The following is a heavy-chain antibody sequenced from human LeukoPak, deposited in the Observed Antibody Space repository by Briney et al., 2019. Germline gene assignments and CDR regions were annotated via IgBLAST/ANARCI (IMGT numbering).Heavy chain of an antibody. J-gene: IGHJ3*02. CDR3: ARHASGWEPNDAFDI. CDR1: GYTFTSYG. CDR2: ISAYNGNT. Sequence: ASVKVSCKASGYTFTSYGISWVRQAPGQGLEWMGWISAYNGNTNYAQKLQGRVTMTTDTSTSTAYMELRSLRSDDTAVYYCARHASGWEPNDAFDIWGQGTMVTVSS. D-gene: IGHD6-19*01. V-gene: IGHV1-18*01.